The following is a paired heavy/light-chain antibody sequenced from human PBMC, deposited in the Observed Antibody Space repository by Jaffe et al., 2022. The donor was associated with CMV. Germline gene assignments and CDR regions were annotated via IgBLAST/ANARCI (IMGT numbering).Heavy chain of an antibody. V-gene: IGHV1-69*09. J-gene: IGHJ6*03. D-gene: IGHD2-2*02. Sequence: QVQLVQSGAEVKKPGSSVKVSCKASGGTFSSYAISWVRQAPGQGLEWMGRIIPILGIANYAQKFQGRVTITADKSTSTAYMELSSLRSEDTAVYYCARDVVGLNCSSTSCYRGIHYYYYMDVWGKGTTVTVSS. CDR1: GGTFSSYA. CDR3: ARDVVGLNCSSTSCYRGIHYYYYMDV. CDR2: IIPILGIA.
Light chain of an antibody. CDR3: NSRDSSGNHAYV. J-gene: IGLJ1*01. Sequence: SSELTQDPAVSVALGQTVRITCQGDSLRSYYASWYQQKPGQAPVLVIYGKNNRPSGIPDRFSGSSSGNTASLTITGAQAEDEADYYCNSRDSSGNHAYVFGTGTKVTVL. V-gene: IGLV3-19*01. CDR2: GKN. CDR1: SLRSYY.